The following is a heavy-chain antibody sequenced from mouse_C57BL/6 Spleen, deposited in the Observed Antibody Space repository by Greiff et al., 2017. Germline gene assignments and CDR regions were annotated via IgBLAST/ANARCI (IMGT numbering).Heavy chain of an antibody. J-gene: IGHJ2*01. Sequence: EVMLVESEGGLVQPGSSMKLSCTASGFTFSDYYMAWVRQVPEKGLEWVANINYDGSSTYYLDSLKSRFIISRDNAKNILYLQMSSLKSEDTATYYCARDDYDGGYFDDWGQGTTLTVSS. D-gene: IGHD2-4*01. CDR1: GFTFSDYY. CDR2: INYDGSST. V-gene: IGHV5-16*01. CDR3: ARDDYDGGYFDD.